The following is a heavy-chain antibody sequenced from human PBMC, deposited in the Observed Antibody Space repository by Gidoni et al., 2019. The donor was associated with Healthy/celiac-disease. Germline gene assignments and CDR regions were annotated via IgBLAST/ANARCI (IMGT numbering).Heavy chain of an antibody. Sequence: EVQLLESGGGLVQPGGSLRLSCAASGFTFSSYAMSWVRQAPGKGLGWVSAISGSGGSTYYADSVKGRFTISRDNSKNTLYLQMNSLRAEDTAVYYCAKETYYDSSGYRETIFDYWGQGTLVTVSS. CDR2: ISGSGGST. J-gene: IGHJ4*02. D-gene: IGHD3-22*01. V-gene: IGHV3-23*01. CDR3: AKETYYDSSGYRETIFDY. CDR1: GFTFSSYA.